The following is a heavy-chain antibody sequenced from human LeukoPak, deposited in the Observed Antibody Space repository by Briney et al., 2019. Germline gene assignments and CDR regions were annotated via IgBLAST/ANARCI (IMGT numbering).Heavy chain of an antibody. CDR1: GFTFSNAW. V-gene: IGHV3-15*01. CDR2: IKSKTDGGTT. J-gene: IGHJ4*02. D-gene: IGHD5-18*01. Sequence: GGSLRLSCAASGFTFSNAWMSWVRQAPGKGLEWVGRIKSKTDGGTTDYAAPVKGRFTISSDDSKNTLYLQMNSLKTEDTAVYYCTTSYSYGSGFDYWGQGTLVTVSS. CDR3: TTSYSYGSGFDY.